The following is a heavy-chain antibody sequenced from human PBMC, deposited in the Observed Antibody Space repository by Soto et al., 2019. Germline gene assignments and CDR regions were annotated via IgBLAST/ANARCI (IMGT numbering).Heavy chain of an antibody. CDR2: ISASGGST. D-gene: IGHD1-26*01. CDR1: GFTFSNYA. CDR3: AKTVVGAYYYYYAMDV. V-gene: IGHV3-23*01. Sequence: GGSLRLSCAASGFTFSNYAMSWVRQAPGKGLEWVSAISASGGSTDYADSVKGRFTISRDNSKNTLYLQMNSLRVEDTAIYYCAKTVVGAYYYYYAMDVWGQGTTVTVSS. J-gene: IGHJ6*02.